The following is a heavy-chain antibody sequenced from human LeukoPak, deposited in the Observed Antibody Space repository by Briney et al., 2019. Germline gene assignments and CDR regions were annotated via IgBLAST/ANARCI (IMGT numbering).Heavy chain of an antibody. D-gene: IGHD3-22*01. V-gene: IGHV3-23*01. J-gene: IGHJ3*01. CDR2: ISGSGGTT. CDR1: GFTLNSYA. Sequence: GGSLRLSCAASGFTLNSYAMSWVRQAPGKGLEWVSGISGSGGTTYYADSVRGRFIISRDKSKNTLYLQMDSLRAEDTAVYYCAKGSVYYYDTAGGAFDFWGRGTMVTVSS. CDR3: AKGSVYYYDTAGGAFDF.